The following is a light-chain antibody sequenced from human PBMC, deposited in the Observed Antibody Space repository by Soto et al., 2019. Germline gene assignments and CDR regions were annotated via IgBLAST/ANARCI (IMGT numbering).Light chain of an antibody. CDR1: QDIITL. CDR2: TAS. CDR3: QQTDSFPIT. V-gene: IGKV1-12*01. Sequence: DIHMTRSPASVTASVGDRVTITCRASQDIITLLAWYQQKPGKAPNLLIYTASNLQSGVPSRFSGSGSGTHFTLTISSLQPEDFGTYYCQQTDSFPITFGQGTRLEI. J-gene: IGKJ5*01.